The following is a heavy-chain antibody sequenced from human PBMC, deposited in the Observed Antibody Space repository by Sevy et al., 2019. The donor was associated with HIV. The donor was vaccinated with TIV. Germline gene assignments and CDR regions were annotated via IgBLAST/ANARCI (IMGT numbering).Heavy chain of an antibody. CDR2: IWYDGSSK. CDR1: GFTFSSYG. V-gene: IGHV3-33*01. D-gene: IGHD3-22*01. J-gene: IGHJ4*02. CDR3: ARGANYYDSSGSQPNFDY. Sequence: GGSLRLSCAASGFTFSSYGMHWVRQAPGKGLEWVALIWYDGSSKYYADSVKGRFTLSRDNSKITLYLQMNSLRAEDTAVYYCARGANYYDSSGSQPNFDYWGQGTLVTVSS.